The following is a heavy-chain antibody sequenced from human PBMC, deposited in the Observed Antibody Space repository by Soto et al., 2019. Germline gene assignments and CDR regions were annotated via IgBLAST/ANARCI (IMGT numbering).Heavy chain of an antibody. Sequence: GGSLRLSCAASGFTFSSYAMHWVRQAPGKGLEWVAVISYDGSNKYYADSVKGRFTISRDNSKNTLYLQMNSLRAEDTAVYYCARARWPKGGAFDIWGQGTMVTVSS. V-gene: IGHV3-30-3*01. CDR3: ARARWPKGGAFDI. J-gene: IGHJ3*02. D-gene: IGHD4-17*01. CDR2: ISYDGSNK. CDR1: GFTFSSYA.